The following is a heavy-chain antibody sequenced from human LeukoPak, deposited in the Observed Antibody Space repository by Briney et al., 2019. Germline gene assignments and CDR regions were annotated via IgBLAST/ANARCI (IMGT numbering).Heavy chain of an antibody. Sequence: GGSLRLSCAASGFTFSTYWMSWVRQAPGKGLEWVANIKQDGSEKYYVDSVKGRFTISRDNAKSSLYLQMNSLRSEDTAVYYCATHLLYGSGSYYKGSLDPWGQGTLVTVSS. D-gene: IGHD3-10*01. J-gene: IGHJ5*02. V-gene: IGHV3-7*03. CDR1: GFTFSTYW. CDR2: IKQDGSEK. CDR3: ATHLLYGSGSYYKGSLDP.